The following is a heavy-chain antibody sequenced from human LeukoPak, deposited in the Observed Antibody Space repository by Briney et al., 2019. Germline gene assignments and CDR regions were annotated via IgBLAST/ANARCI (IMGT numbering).Heavy chain of an antibody. CDR3: ARDTAMLDFANWFDP. V-gene: IGHV4-4*07. CDR1: GGSISSYY. CDR2: IYTSGST. Sequence: SETLSLTCTVSGGSISSYYWSWIRQPAGKGLEWIGRIYTSGSTNYNPSLKSRVTMSVDTSKNQFSLKLSSVTAADTAVYYCARDTAMLDFANWFDPWGRGTLVTVSS. J-gene: IGHJ5*02. D-gene: IGHD5-18*01.